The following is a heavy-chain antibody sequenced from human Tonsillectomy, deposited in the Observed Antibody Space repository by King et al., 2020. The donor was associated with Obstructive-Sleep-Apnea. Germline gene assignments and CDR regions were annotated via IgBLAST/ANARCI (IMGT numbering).Heavy chain of an antibody. V-gene: IGHV1-18*01. D-gene: IGHD6-13*01. CDR3: ARPCLEIQRAASGTSCYFDV. CDR1: GYSFSTYG. CDR2: IGAYNGDT. Sequence: QLVQSGAEVKKPGASVKVSCKASGYSFSTYGVTWMRQAPGQGLEWMGWIGAYNGDTSYAQNLQGRVTLTTDTSTSTAYMELRTLRSDDTAIYYCARPCLEIQRAASGTSCYFDVWGQGTLVTVSS. J-gene: IGHJ4*02.